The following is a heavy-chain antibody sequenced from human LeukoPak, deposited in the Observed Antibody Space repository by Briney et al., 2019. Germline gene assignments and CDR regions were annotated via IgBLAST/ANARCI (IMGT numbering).Heavy chain of an antibody. CDR1: GGSISNYY. D-gene: IGHD3-16*01. CDR2: ISYSGST. CDR3: ARVGRVDYTCGSYSFDH. J-gene: IGHJ4*02. V-gene: IGHV4-59*01. Sequence: PSETLSLTCTVSGGSISNYYWSWIRQPPGKGLEWIGYISYSGSTNYNPSLKSRVTISVDTPKNQFSLKLSSVAAADTAVYYCARVGRVDYTCGSYSFDHWGQGTLVTVSS.